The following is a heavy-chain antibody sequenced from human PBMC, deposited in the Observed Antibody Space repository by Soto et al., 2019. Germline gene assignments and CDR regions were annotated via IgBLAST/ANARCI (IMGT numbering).Heavy chain of an antibody. CDR1: GGSISISSYY. Sequence: QLQLQESGPGLVKPSETLSLTCTVSGGSISISSYYWGWIRQPPGKGLEWIGSIYYSGSTYYNPSLKSRVTISVDTSKNQFSLKLSSVTAADTAVYYCARPRGDYDILTGYYTGTSYGMDVWGQGTTVTVSS. V-gene: IGHV4-39*01. D-gene: IGHD3-9*01. CDR3: ARPRGDYDILTGYYTGTSYGMDV. CDR2: IYYSGST. J-gene: IGHJ6*02.